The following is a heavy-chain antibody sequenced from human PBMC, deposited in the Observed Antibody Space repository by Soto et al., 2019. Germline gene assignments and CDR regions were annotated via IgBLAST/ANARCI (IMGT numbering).Heavy chain of an antibody. D-gene: IGHD2-8*01. CDR1: GYTFTSYD. J-gene: IGHJ5*02. CDR2: MKPNSGNT. V-gene: IGHV1-8*01. CDR3: ARARYCTNGVCYGFDP. Sequence: QVQLVQSGAEVKKPGASVKVSCKASGYTFTSYDINWVRQATGQGLEWMGWMKPNSGNTGYAQKFQGRVTMTRNTSISTAYMELSSLRSEDTAVYYCARARYCTNGVCYGFDPWGQGTLVTVSS.